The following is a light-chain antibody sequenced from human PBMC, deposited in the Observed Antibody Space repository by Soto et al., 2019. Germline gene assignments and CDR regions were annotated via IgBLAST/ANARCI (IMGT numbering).Light chain of an antibody. V-gene: IGKV3-20*01. J-gene: IGKJ1*01. CDR2: GAS. CDR1: QSVSTNF. Sequence: EIVLTQSPGTLSLSPGEGATLSCRASQSVSTNFFAWYQQKPGQAPRLLIYGASTRATDIPDRFSDSGSGTDFTLTISRLEPEDFAVYYCQQYGRTSWTFGQGNKVDIK. CDR3: QQYGRTSWT.